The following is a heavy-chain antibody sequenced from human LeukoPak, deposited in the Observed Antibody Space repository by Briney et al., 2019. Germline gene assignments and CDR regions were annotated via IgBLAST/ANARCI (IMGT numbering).Heavy chain of an antibody. CDR2: MLDTVTT. CDR1: GAPMNTHY. Sequence: SETLSLTCAVSGAPMNTHYWSWIRQPPGKGLEWSGYMLDTVTTKDNPSLKSRFTLSADTSKNQFSLRLTSVTAADTAVYYCATIKRGNIFGYFDFWGQGIQVTVSS. J-gene: IGHJ4*02. V-gene: IGHV4-59*11. D-gene: IGHD5-18*01. CDR3: ATIKRGNIFGYFDF.